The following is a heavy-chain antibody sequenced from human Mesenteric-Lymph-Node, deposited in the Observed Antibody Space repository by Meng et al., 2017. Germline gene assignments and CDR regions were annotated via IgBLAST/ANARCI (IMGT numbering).Heavy chain of an antibody. CDR1: GGSISSYY. Sequence: GSLRLSCTVSGGSISSYYWSWIRQPAGKGLEWIGRIYTSGSTNYNPSLKSRVTMSVDTSKNQFSLKLSSVTAADTAVYYCARDLSSSWTDSSGWTLGYWGQGTLVTVSS. D-gene: IGHD6-19*01. V-gene: IGHV4-4*07. CDR2: IYTSGST. CDR3: ARDLSSSWTDSSGWTLGY. J-gene: IGHJ4*02.